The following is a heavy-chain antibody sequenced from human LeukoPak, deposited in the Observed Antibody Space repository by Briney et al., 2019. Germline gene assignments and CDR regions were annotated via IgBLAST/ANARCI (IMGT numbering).Heavy chain of an antibody. V-gene: IGHV3-74*01. CDR2: ISSDGSIT. D-gene: IGHD2-2*02. J-gene: IGHJ3*02. CDR1: GFTFSTYW. Sequence: GGSLRLSCAASGFTFSTYWMHWVRHAPGKGLVWVSRISSDGSITGYADSVKGRFTISRDNAKNSLYLQMNSLRAEDTAVYYCVRDPYNAFDIWGQGTMVTVSS. CDR3: VRDPYNAFDI.